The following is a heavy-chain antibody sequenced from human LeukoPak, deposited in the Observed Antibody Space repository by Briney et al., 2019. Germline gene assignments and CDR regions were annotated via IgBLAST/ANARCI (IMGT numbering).Heavy chain of an antibody. J-gene: IGHJ3*02. D-gene: IGHD3-22*01. CDR3: ARDSSGYDAFDI. V-gene: IGHV3-53*05. CDR1: GFTVSSNY. CDR2: IYSGGST. Sequence: GGSLRLSCAASGFTVSSNYMSWVRQAPGKGLEWVSVIYSGGSTYYADSVKGRVTISRDNSKNTLYLQMNSLRAEDTAVYYCARDSSGYDAFDIWGQGTMVTVSS.